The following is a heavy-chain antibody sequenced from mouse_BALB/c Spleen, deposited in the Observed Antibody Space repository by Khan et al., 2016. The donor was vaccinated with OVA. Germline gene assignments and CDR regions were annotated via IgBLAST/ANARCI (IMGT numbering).Heavy chain of an antibody. D-gene: IGHD1-1*01. CDR2: ISTGGDKI. Sequence: EVELVESGGGLVKPGGSLKLSCAASGFAFSYYDMSWVRQTPEKRLEWVAFISTGGDKIYYPDTVKGRFTISRDNAKNILYLQMSSLKSEDTAMYYCTRPHYYGSNYYFDYWGQGTTLTVSS. J-gene: IGHJ2*01. V-gene: IGHV5-12-1*01. CDR1: GFAFSYYD. CDR3: TRPHYYGSNYYFDY.